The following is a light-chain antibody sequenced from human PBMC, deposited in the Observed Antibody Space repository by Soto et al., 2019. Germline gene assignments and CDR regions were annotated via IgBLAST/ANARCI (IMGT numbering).Light chain of an antibody. CDR1: SSNIGSNT. V-gene: IGLV1-44*01. Sequence: QSVLTQPPSASGTPGQRVTISCSGSSSNIGSNTVNWYQQLPGTAPKLLIYSNNQRPSGVPDRFSGSKSGTSASLAISGLQSEDEADYYCAAWGDSLNAPWVFGGGTKVTVL. CDR2: SNN. J-gene: IGLJ3*02. CDR3: AAWGDSLNAPWV.